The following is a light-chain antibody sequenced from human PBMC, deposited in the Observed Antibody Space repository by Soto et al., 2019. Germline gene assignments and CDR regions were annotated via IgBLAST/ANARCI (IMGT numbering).Light chain of an antibody. CDR2: GTS. CDR3: QHYSRTLPCT. CDR1: QTVGTNF. J-gene: IGKJ1*01. V-gene: IGKV3-20*01. Sequence: EIVLTQSPGTLSLSPGETATLSCRASQTVGTNFLAWYQQKPGQAPRLLMFGTSNRATDIPDRFGGSGSGTDFTLTISRLEPEDVAVYYCQHYSRTLPCTFGQGTKLEIK.